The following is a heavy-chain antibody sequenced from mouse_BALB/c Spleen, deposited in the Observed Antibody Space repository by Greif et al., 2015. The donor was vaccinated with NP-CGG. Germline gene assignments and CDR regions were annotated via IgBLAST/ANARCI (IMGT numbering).Heavy chain of an antibody. J-gene: IGHJ4*01. D-gene: IGHD2-3*01. Sequence: VQLQQSGAELVKPGASVKLSCKASGYTFPSYWMHWVKQRPGQGLEWIGEINPSNGRTNYNEKFKSKATLTVDKSSSTAYMQLSSLTSEDSAVYYCAIYDGYYYYAMDYWGQGTSVTVSS. CDR1: GYTFPSYW. CDR2: INPSNGRT. CDR3: AIYDGYYYYAMDY. V-gene: IGHV1S81*02.